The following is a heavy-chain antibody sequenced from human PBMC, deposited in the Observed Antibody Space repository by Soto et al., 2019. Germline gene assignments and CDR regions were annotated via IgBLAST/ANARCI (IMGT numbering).Heavy chain of an antibody. V-gene: IGHV1-18*04. CDR3: GSRGYFQSRVYFGY. D-gene: IGHD3-10*01. CDR1: GYTFTSYG. Sequence: QVQLVQSGAEVKKPGASVKVSCKASGYTFTSYGIAWVRLAPGQGLEWMGWISAQNSKTTYARKFQGRATLTTDTSKKISYWELGSLRTADTAIYFWGSRGYFQSRVYFGYLGQGPRVTFA. CDR2: ISAQNSKT. J-gene: IGHJ4*02.